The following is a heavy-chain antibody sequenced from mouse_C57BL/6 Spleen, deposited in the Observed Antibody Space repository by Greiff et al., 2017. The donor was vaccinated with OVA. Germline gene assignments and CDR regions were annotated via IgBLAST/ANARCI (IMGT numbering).Heavy chain of an antibody. Sequence: QVQLQQPGAELVKPGASVKLSCKASGYTFTSYWMHWVKQRPGQGLEWIGMIHPNSGSTNYNEKFKSKATLTVDKSSSTAYMQLSSLTSEDSAVYYCARGEDYYYGSSYAMDYWGQGTSVTVSS. CDR2: IHPNSGST. J-gene: IGHJ4*01. D-gene: IGHD1-1*01. CDR3: ARGEDYYYGSSYAMDY. CDR1: GYTFTSYW. V-gene: IGHV1-64*01.